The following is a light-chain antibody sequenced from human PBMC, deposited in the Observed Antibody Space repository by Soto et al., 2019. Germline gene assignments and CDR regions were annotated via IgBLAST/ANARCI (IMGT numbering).Light chain of an antibody. CDR3: QQRSNWLT. J-gene: IGKJ4*01. V-gene: IGKV3-11*01. CDR2: DAS. CDR1: QSVSSY. Sequence: EIVLTQSPATLSLSPGERATLSCRASQSVSSYLAWYQQKPGQAPRLLIYDASNRATAIPARFSGSGSGTVFTLTISSLEHEVFAVYYCQQRSNWLTFGGGTKVEIK.